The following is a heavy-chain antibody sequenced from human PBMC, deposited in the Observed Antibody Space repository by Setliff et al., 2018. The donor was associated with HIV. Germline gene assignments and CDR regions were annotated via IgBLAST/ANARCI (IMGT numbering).Heavy chain of an antibody. J-gene: IGHJ6*02. Sequence: LSLSCAASGFTFSSYAMSWVRQAPGKGLEWVSAISGSGGSTYYLDSVKGRFTISRDNSKNTLYLQMNNLRPEDTAVYYCAKDFQWSTVNTPLNYQYGMDVWGQGTTVTVSS. CDR3: AKDFQWSTVNTPLNYQYGMDV. V-gene: IGHV3-23*01. CDR2: ISGSGGST. D-gene: IGHD4-17*01. CDR1: GFTFSSYA.